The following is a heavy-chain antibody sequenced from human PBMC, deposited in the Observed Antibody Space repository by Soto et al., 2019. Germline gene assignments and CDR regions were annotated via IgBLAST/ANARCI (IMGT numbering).Heavy chain of an antibody. CDR1: GYTFTSYG. Sequence: ASVKVSCKASGYTFTSYGISWVRQAPGQGLEWMGWISAYNGNTNYAQKLQGRVTMTTDTSTSTAYMELRSLRSDDTAVYYCARDRSSSSGFWYFDLWGRGTLVTVSS. J-gene: IGHJ2*01. D-gene: IGHD6-6*01. CDR3: ARDRSSSSGFWYFDL. V-gene: IGHV1-18*01. CDR2: ISAYNGNT.